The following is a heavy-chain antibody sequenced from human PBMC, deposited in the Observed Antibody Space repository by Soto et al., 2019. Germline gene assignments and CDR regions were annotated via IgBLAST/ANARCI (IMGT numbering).Heavy chain of an antibody. V-gene: IGHV3-49*03. Sequence: GGSLRLSCTASGFTFGDYAMSWFRQAPGKGLEWVGFIRSKAYGGTTEYAASVKGRFTISRDDSKSIAYLQMNSLKTEDTAVYYCTRDRRSITIFGVVIPPWGPYYYYMDVWGKGTTVTVSS. D-gene: IGHD3-3*01. J-gene: IGHJ6*03. CDR2: IRSKAYGGTT. CDR3: TRDRRSITIFGVVIPPWGPYYYYMDV. CDR1: GFTFGDYA.